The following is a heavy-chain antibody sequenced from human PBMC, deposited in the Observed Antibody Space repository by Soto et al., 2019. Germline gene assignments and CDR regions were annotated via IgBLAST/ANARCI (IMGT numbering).Heavy chain of an antibody. CDR2: VYYSGST. V-gene: IGHV4-39*01. CDR1: GGSISSSSYY. Sequence: QLQLQESGPGLVKPSETLSLTCTVSGGSISSSSYYWGWIRQPPGKGLEWIGSVYYSGSTYYNPSLKSRVTISVDTSKNQFTLKLSSVTAADTAVYYCARRGSGSYHDYWGQGTLGTVSS. J-gene: IGHJ4*02. D-gene: IGHD3-10*01. CDR3: ARRGSGSYHDY.